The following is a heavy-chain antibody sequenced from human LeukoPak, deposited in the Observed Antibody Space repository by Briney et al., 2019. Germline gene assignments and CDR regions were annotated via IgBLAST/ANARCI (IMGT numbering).Heavy chain of an antibody. Sequence: KPSXXLSLTCTVSGGSISSSSYYWGWIRQPPGKGLEWIGSIYYSGSTYYNPSLKSRVTISVDTSKNQFSLKLSSVTAADTAVYYCARGSTVTAFDPWGQGTLVTVSS. CDR1: GGSISSSSYY. CDR2: IYYSGST. J-gene: IGHJ5*02. CDR3: ARGSTVTAFDP. D-gene: IGHD4-17*01. V-gene: IGHV4-39*01.